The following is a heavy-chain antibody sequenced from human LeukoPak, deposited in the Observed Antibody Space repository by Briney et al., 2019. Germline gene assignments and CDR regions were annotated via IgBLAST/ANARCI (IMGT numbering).Heavy chain of an antibody. CDR3: ARDQGYSGYDLGY. CDR2: IYYSGST. V-gene: IGHV4-31*03. CDR1: GGSISSGGYY. J-gene: IGHJ4*02. Sequence: SQTLSPTCTVSGGSISSGGYYCSWLRQHPGKGLQWFGYIYYSGSTYYNPSLKSRVTISVDTSKNQFSLKLSSVTAADTAVYYCARDQGYSGYDLGYWGQGTLVTVSS. D-gene: IGHD5-12*01.